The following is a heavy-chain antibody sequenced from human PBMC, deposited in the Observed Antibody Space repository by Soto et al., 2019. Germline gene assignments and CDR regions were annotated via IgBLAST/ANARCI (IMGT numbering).Heavy chain of an antibody. CDR3: ARGNYYYYYGIDV. D-gene: IGHD6-13*01. Sequence: PSETLSLTCTVSGASINTHHWIWIRQPPGKELEWIGHLYYSESTKTNYNPSLKSRVSISVDTSKNHFSLKLSSVTAADTAVYYCARGNYYYYYGIDVWGQGTTVT. CDR1: GASINTHH. J-gene: IGHJ6*01. V-gene: IGHV4-59*11. CDR2: LYYSESTKT.